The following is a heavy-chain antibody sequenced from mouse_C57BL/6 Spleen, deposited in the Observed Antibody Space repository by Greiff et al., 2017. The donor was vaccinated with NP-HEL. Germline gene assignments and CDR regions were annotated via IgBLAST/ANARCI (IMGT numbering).Heavy chain of an antibody. CDR1: GFTFSSYG. J-gene: IGHJ2*01. CDR2: ISSGGSYT. D-gene: IGHD2-4*01. V-gene: IGHV5-6*01. CDR3: ARQDYDYDRGFDY. Sequence: EVKLVESGGDLVKPGGSLKLSCAASGFTFSSYGMSWVRQTPDKRLEWVATISSGGSYTYYPDSVKGRITISKDNAKNTLYLQMSSLKSEDTAMYYCARQDYDYDRGFDYWGQGTTLTVSS.